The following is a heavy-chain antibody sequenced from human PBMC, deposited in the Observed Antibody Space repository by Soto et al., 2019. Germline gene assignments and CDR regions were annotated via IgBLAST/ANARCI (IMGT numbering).Heavy chain of an antibody. D-gene: IGHD6-25*01. J-gene: IGHJ6*02. CDR3: ARDQYSSGHYYYYGMDV. CDR1: GGSISSYY. V-gene: IGHV4-59*01. Sequence: PSETLSLTCTVSGGSISSYYWSWILQPPGKGLEWIGYIYYSGSTNYNPSLKSRVTISVDTSKNQFSLKLSSVTAADTAVYYCARDQYSSGHYYYYGMDVWGQGTTVTVSS. CDR2: IYYSGST.